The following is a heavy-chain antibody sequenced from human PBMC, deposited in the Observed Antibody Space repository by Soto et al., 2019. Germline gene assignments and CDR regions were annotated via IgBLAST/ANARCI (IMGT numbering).Heavy chain of an antibody. J-gene: IGHJ6*02. CDR3: ARESSSPNYYYYGMDV. Sequence: QVQLVQSGAEVKKPGSSVKVSCRASGGTFSSYAVSWVRQAPGQGLEWMGVIIPLLNTPKYVQKFQGRVTITAAASATTAYRELSSLRSEDTAVYYCARESSSPNYYYYGMDVWGQGTTVTVSS. V-gene: IGHV1-69*01. D-gene: IGHD6-6*01. CDR2: IIPLLNTP. CDR1: GGTFSSYA.